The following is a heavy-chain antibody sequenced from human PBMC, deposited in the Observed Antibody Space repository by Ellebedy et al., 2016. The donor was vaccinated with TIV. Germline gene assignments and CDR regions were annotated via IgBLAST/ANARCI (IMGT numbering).Heavy chain of an antibody. CDR3: ARGYHYMDV. CDR1: GGSLSGNY. J-gene: IGHJ6*03. Sequence: SETLSLXCAVYGGSLSGNYWNWIRQPPGKGLEWIGEINHSGSTNYNPSLKSRVTISVDTSKNQFSLKLSSVTAADTAVYYCARGYHYMDVWGKGTTVNVSS. CDR2: INHSGST. V-gene: IGHV4-34*01.